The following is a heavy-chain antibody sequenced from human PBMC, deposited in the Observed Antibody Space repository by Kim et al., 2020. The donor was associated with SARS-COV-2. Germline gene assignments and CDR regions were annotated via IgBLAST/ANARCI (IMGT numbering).Heavy chain of an antibody. CDR2: IYSDGTT. D-gene: IGHD6-13*01. V-gene: IGHV3-66*01. CDR3: ASRDPKMSTRGVYFGF. J-gene: IGHJ3*01. CDR1: GFTFSSNY. Sequence: GGSLRLSCAASGFTFSSNYMTWVRQAPGKGLEWVAVIYSDGTTYYADSVKGRFTISRDNSQNTLFLQMNSLTAEDTAVYYCASRDPKMSTRGVYFGFWG.